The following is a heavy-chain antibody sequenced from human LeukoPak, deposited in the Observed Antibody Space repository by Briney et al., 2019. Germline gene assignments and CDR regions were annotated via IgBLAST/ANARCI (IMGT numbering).Heavy chain of an antibody. J-gene: IGHJ3*02. CDR3: ASLYYYDSSAYDAFDI. V-gene: IGHV4-34*01. D-gene: IGHD3-22*01. Sequence: SETLSLTCAVYGGSFSGYYWSWIRQPPGKGLESIGEINHSGSTNYNPSLKSRVTISVDTSKNQFSLKLSSVTAADTAVYYCASLYYYDSSAYDAFDIWGQGTMVTVSS. CDR2: INHSGST. CDR1: GGSFSGYY.